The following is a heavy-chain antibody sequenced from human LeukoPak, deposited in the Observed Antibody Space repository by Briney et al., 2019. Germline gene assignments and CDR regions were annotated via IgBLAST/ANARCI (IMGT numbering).Heavy chain of an antibody. CDR2: MNPNSGNT. Sequence: GSSVKVSCKASGGTFSSYAISWVRQAPGQGLEWMGWMNPNSGNTGYAQKFQGRVTMTRNTSISTAYMELSSLRSEDTAVYYCAVRVGATVSDYWGQGTLVTVSS. CDR3: AVRVGATVSDY. J-gene: IGHJ4*02. CDR1: GGTFSSYA. D-gene: IGHD1-26*01. V-gene: IGHV1-8*02.